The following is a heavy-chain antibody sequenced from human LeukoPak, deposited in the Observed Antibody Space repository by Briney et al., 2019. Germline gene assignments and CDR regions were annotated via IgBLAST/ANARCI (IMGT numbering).Heavy chain of an antibody. CDR1: GGSISSGSHY. V-gene: IGHV4-39*01. CDR2: MHYSGIT. Sequence: PSETLSLTCIVSGGSISSGSHYWGWIRQPPGKGLEWTGSMHYSGITYYNPSLTSRVTISVDTSKNQSSLRLTSVTAADTAVYYCARYPYSDSGVWQAFDYWGQGTLVTVSS. J-gene: IGHJ4*02. CDR3: ARYPYSDSGVWQAFDY. D-gene: IGHD5-12*01.